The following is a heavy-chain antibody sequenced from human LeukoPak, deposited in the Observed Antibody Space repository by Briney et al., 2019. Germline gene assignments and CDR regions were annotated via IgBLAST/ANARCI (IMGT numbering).Heavy chain of an antibody. CDR2: ISWNSGSI. CDR1: GFTFDDYA. CDR3: ARDTTSPGVFDY. Sequence: GGSLRLSCAASGFTFDDYAMHWVRQAPGKGLEWVSGISWNSGSIGYADSVKGRFTISRDNAKNSLYLQMNSLRAEDMALYYCARDTTSPGVFDYWGQGTLVTVSS. J-gene: IGHJ4*02. V-gene: IGHV3-9*03.